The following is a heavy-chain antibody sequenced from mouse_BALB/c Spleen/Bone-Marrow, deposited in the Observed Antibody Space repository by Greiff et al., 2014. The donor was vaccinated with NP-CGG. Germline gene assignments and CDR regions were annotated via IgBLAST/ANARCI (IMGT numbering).Heavy chain of an antibody. J-gene: IGHJ2*01. CDR2: ISYDGIN. V-gene: IGHV3-6*02. Sequence: DVKLQESGPGLVKPSQSLSLTCSVTGYSITSSYYWNWIRQFPGNKLEWMGYISYDGINNYNPSLKNRISITRDTSKNQFFLRLNSVTTEDTATYCCAALWSEGYYFDYWGQGATLTVSS. CDR3: AALWSEGYYFDY. CDR1: GYSITSSYY.